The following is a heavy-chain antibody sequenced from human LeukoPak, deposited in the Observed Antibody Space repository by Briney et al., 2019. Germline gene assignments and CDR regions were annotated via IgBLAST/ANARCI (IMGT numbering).Heavy chain of an antibody. Sequence: PGGSLRLSCVASGFTFNTYTMNWVRQAPGKGLEWVSYITTGSGTIYYADSVKGRFTISRDNAKNSLYLQMNSLRAEDTAVYYCARGFSDSDLDYWGQGTLVTVSS. CDR3: ARGFSDSDLDY. J-gene: IGHJ4*02. CDR1: GFTFNTYT. D-gene: IGHD3-3*02. V-gene: IGHV3-48*01. CDR2: ITTGSGTI.